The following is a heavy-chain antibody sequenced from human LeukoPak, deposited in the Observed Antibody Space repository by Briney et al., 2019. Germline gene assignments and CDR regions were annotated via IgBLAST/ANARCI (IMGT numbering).Heavy chain of an antibody. Sequence: SVKVSCKASGGTFSSYAISWVRQAPGQGLEWMGGIIPIFGTANYAQKFQGRVTITTDESTSTAYMELSSLRSEDTAVYYCARAIAAATSGGPGYYYYMDVWGKGTTVTVSS. CDR3: ARAIAAATSGGPGYYYYMDV. CDR1: GGTFSSYA. J-gene: IGHJ6*03. D-gene: IGHD6-13*01. V-gene: IGHV1-69*05. CDR2: IIPIFGTA.